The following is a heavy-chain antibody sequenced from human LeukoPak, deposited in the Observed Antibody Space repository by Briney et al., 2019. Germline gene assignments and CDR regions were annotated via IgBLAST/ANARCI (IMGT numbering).Heavy chain of an antibody. CDR2: TIPIFGTA. J-gene: IGHJ6*02. CDR1: GGTFSSYA. Sequence: SVKVSCKASGGTFSSYAISWVRQAPGQGLEWMGGTIPIFGTANYAQKFQGRVTITADESTSTAYMELSSLRSEDTAVYYCAGPPGYSYGTDYYYYGMDVWGQGTTVTVSS. V-gene: IGHV1-69*13. CDR3: AGPPGYSYGTDYYYYGMDV. D-gene: IGHD5-18*01.